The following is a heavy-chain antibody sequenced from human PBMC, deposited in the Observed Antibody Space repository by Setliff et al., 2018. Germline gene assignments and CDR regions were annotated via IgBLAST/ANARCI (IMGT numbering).Heavy chain of an antibody. Sequence: PGASLKISCTASGYIFTNYWLGWVRQMPGKGLEWMGVIYPGDSDTRYSPSFQGQVTISADKSINTAYLQWSSLKASDTAIYYCTRHEDRNKCTSSSCYRENDAFDVWGQGAMVTVSS. J-gene: IGHJ3*01. D-gene: IGHD2-2*01. CDR3: TRHEDRNKCTSSSCYRENDAFDV. CDR2: IYPGDSDT. V-gene: IGHV5-51*01. CDR1: GYIFTNYW.